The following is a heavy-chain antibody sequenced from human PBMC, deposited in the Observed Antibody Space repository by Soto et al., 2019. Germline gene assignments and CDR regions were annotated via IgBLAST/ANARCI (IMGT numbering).Heavy chain of an antibody. CDR3: ATDGVSSRGCSA. Sequence: GASVKVSCKVSGYTLTELSMHWVRQAPGKGLEWMGGFDPEDGETIYAQRFQGRVTMTEDTSTDTAYMELSSLRSEDTAVYYCATDGVSSRGCSAWGQGTLVTVSS. CDR1: GYTLTELS. CDR2: FDPEDGET. J-gene: IGHJ5*02. D-gene: IGHD3-10*02. V-gene: IGHV1-24*01.